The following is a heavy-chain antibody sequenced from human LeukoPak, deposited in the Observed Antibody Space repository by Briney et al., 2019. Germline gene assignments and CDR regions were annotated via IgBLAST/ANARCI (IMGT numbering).Heavy chain of an antibody. CDR2: ISASGGYT. D-gene: IGHD5-12*01. CDR3: AKEGHDSAFDY. J-gene: IGHJ4*02. V-gene: IGHV3-23*01. Sequence: GGSLRLSCTASGLTLSGYAMSCVRQAPGKGLEWVSTISASGGYTSYADSVKGRFTISRDNSKNTVYLQMNTLRAEDTAVYYCAKEGHDSAFDYWGQGTLVTVSS. CDR1: GLTLSGYA.